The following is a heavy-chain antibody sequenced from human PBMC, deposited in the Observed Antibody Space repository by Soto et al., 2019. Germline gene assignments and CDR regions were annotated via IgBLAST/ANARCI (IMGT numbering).Heavy chain of an antibody. J-gene: IGHJ6*02. CDR1: GFSFSSYR. D-gene: IGHD2-2*01. V-gene: IGHV3-74*01. Sequence: EQVVESGGGLVQPGGSLRLVCAASGFSFSSYRMYWVRQAPGKGLMWVSRISHDGSVTNFADSVKGRFLISRDNAANTVSLQMSGLRVDDMGIYYGAREGKRFYALDVWGQGTSVIVSS. CDR3: AREGKRFYALDV. CDR2: ISHDGSVT.